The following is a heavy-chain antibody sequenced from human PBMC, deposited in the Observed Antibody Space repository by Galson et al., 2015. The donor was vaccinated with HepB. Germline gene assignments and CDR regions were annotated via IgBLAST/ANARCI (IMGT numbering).Heavy chain of an antibody. Sequence: SETLSLTCAVYGGSFSGFYWSWIRQPPGKGLEWIGEISHRGSTNYNPSLKSRVTISVDTSKNQYSLKLRSLTAADTALYYCARGNDYGSGTFYKSYGIDVCGQGTMVIVSS. CDR2: ISHRGST. D-gene: IGHD3-10*01. J-gene: IGHJ3*01. CDR3: ARGNDYGSGTFYKSYGIDV. V-gene: IGHV4-34*01. CDR1: GGSFSGFY.